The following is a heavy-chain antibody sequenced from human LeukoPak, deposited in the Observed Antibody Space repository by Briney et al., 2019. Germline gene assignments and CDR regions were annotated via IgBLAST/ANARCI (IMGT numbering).Heavy chain of an antibody. CDR3: ARDFRPYYYDSSGYSCAFDI. CDR1: GYTFTSYG. CDR2: ISVYNGNT. J-gene: IGHJ3*02. Sequence: ASVKVSCKASGYTFTSYGISWVRQAPGQGLEWMGWISVYNGNTNYAQMLQGRVTMTTDTPTSTAYMVLGSLRSDDTAVYYCARDFRPYYYDSSGYSCAFDIWGQGTMVTVSS. V-gene: IGHV1-18*01. D-gene: IGHD3-22*01.